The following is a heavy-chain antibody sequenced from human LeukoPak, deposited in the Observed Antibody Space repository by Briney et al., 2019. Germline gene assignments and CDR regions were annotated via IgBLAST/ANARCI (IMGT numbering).Heavy chain of an antibody. D-gene: IGHD3-22*01. CDR2: IYYSGST. Sequence: PSETLSLACTVSGGSISRYYWRWIRQPPGKGLEWIGYIYYSGSTNYNPSPKSRVTISVDTSKNQFSLKLSSVTAADTAGYYCARDGSSGYYYHFDYWGPGNPGHRLL. V-gene: IGHV4-59*01. CDR3: ARDGSSGYYYHFDY. J-gene: IGHJ4*02. CDR1: GGSISRYY.